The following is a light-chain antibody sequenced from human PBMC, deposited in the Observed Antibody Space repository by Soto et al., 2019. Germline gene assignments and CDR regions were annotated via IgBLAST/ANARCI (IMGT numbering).Light chain of an antibody. CDR2: EVI. Sequence: QSALTQPASVSGSPGQSITISCTGTSSDVGGYDYVSWYQQHPGKAPKLIIFEVINRPSGVSNRFSGSKSGNMASLTISGLQAEDEADYYCSSFGSRTTWVFGGGTKVTVL. CDR1: SSDVGGYDY. V-gene: IGLV2-14*03. J-gene: IGLJ3*02. CDR3: SSFGSRTTWV.